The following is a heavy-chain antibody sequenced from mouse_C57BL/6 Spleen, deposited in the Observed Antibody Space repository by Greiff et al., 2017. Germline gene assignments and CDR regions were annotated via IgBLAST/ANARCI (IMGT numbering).Heavy chain of an antibody. J-gene: IGHJ4*01. CDR3: ARGSEGNHGRGAMDY. Sequence: QVQLQQPGAELVKPGASVKLSCKASGYTFTSYWMHWVKQRPGQGLEWIGMIHPNSGSTNYNEKFKSKATLTVDKSSSTAYMQLSSLTSEDSAVYYCARGSEGNHGRGAMDYWGQGTSVTVSS. D-gene: IGHD2-1*01. CDR2: IHPNSGST. CDR1: GYTFTSYW. V-gene: IGHV1-64*01.